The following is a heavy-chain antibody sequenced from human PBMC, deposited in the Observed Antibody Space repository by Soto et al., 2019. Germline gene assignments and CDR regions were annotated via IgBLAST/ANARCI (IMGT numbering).Heavy chain of an antibody. V-gene: IGHV3-74*01. D-gene: IGHD3-16*01. CDR1: GFKFDYYW. J-gene: IGHJ4*02. CDR3: GGGGAPDS. CDR2: LQTDGSHP. Sequence: EVHLVASGGGLVQPGGSLRLSCVASGFKFDYYWMHWVRQAPGEGLMWVSRLQTDGSHPDYAASVKGRFTISRDNATSTLYLQMSNLRVEGTAVYYCGGGGAPDSWGQGTLVTVSS.